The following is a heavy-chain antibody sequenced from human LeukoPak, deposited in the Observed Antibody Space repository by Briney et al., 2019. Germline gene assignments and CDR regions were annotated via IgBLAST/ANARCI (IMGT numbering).Heavy chain of an antibody. Sequence: SVKVSCKASGGTFNNYAINWLRQAPGQGLEWMGGITPIFGTADYVQKFQGRVTITADKSTSTAFMELSSLRSEDTAIYYCARASSDDTAMATPFAYWGQGTLVTVSS. D-gene: IGHD5-18*01. CDR3: ARASSDDTAMATPFAY. CDR1: GGTFNNYA. V-gene: IGHV1-69*06. CDR2: ITPIFGTA. J-gene: IGHJ4*02.